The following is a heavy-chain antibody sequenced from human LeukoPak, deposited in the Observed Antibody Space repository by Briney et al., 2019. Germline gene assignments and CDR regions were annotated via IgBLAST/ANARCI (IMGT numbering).Heavy chain of an antibody. Sequence: QSGGSLRLSCAASGFTFDDYGMSWVRHAPGKWLEWVSGINWNGGRAGHADSVKGRFTISRDNAKNSLFLQMNSLRAEDTALYYCARDRGGSYMYLQHWGQGTLVTVSS. V-gene: IGHV3-20*04. J-gene: IGHJ1*01. D-gene: IGHD1-26*01. CDR2: INWNGGRA. CDR3: ARDRGGSYMYLQH. CDR1: GFTFDDYG.